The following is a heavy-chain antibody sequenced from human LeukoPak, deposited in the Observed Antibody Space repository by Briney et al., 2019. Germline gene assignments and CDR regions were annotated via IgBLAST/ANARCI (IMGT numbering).Heavy chain of an antibody. CDR1: GGTFSSYA. V-gene: IGHV1-69*13. CDR3: ARAQSPFDYYYYMDV. J-gene: IGHJ6*03. D-gene: IGHD2/OR15-2a*01. Sequence: SVKVSCKASGGTFSSYAISWVRQAPGQGLEWMGSVIPIFGSASYGQNFQDRVTITADESTNTAYLDLSSLRSDDTAVYYCARAQSPFDYYYYMDVWGKGTMVTVSS. CDR2: VIPIFGSA.